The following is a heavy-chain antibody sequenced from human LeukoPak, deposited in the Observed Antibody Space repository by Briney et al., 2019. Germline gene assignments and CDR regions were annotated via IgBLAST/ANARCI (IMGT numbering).Heavy chain of an antibody. CDR2: IIPIFGTA. D-gene: IGHD5-12*01. V-gene: IGHV1-69*13. CDR1: GYTFTGYY. J-gene: IGHJ4*02. Sequence: GASVKVSCKASGYTFTGYYMHWVRQAPGQGLEWMGGIIPIFGTANYAQKFQGRVTITADESTSTAYMELSSLRSEDTAVYYCARDSQGYSGYDSPFFDYWGQGTLVTVSS. CDR3: ARDSQGYSGYDSPFFDY.